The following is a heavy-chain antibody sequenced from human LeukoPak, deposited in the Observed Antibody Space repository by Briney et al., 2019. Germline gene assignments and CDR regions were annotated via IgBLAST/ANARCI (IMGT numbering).Heavy chain of an antibody. CDR3: ARTYDFGIGPPGDAFDN. CDR2: IRGRSDTT. Sequence: GGSLRLSCAASGFTFTMFSMNWLRQAPGKGPEWIAFIRGRSDTTYYADSVQGRFTISRDNAEDSVYLQMNSLRVEDTAVYYCARTYDFGIGPPGDAFDNWGQGTLVTVSS. J-gene: IGHJ3*02. CDR1: GFTFTMFS. V-gene: IGHV3-48*01. D-gene: IGHD3-3*01.